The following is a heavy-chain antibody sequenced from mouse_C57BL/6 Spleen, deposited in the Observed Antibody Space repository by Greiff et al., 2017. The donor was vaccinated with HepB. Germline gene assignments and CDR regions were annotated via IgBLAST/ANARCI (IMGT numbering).Heavy chain of an antibody. J-gene: IGHJ2*01. D-gene: IGHD1-1*01. CDR3: ARRGSSYDYFDY. CDR2: INYDGSST. Sequence: EVQRVESEGGLVQPGSSMKLSCTASGFTFSDYYMAWVRQVPEKGLEWVANINYDGSSTYYLDSLKSRFIISRDNAKNILYLQMSSLKSEDTATYYCARRGSSYDYFDYWGQGTTLTVSS. V-gene: IGHV5-16*02. CDR1: GFTFSDYY.